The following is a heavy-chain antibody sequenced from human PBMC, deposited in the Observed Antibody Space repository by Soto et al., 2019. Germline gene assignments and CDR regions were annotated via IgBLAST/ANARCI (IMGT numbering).Heavy chain of an antibody. D-gene: IGHD5-12*01. V-gene: IGHV4-34*01. J-gene: IGHJ5*02. CDR3: AKRGWLPNRRFDP. Sequence: PSQTPSLTCAVSGGSLNGYFWSWIRQPPGKGLEWIGEINHGGSTTYNPSLQSRVTISVDTSRTQFSMMLSSVTAADRSVYSCAKRGWLPNRRFDPWGEGILVTVS. CDR1: GGSLNGYF. CDR2: INHGGST.